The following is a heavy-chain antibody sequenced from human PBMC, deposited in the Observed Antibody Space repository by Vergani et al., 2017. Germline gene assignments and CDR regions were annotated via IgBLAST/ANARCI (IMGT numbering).Heavy chain of an antibody. CDR1: GGSISSGGYS. CDR3: ARLSGYYAMTLDY. D-gene: IGHD3-22*01. CDR2: IYHSGST. J-gene: IGHJ4*02. V-gene: IGHV4-30-2*01. Sequence: QLQLQESGSGLVTPSQTLSLTCAVSGGSISSGGYSWSWIRQPPGKGLEWIGYIYHSGSTYYNPSLKSRVTISVDRSKNQFSLKLSSVTAADTAVYYCARLSGYYAMTLDYWGQGTLVTVSS.